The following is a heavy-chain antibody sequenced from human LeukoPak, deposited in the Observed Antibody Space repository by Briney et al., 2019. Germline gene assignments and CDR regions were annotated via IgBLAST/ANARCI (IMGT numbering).Heavy chain of an antibody. V-gene: IGHV4-4*07. CDR2: MYVSGTT. J-gene: IGHJ6*02. CDR3: ARENYYDSSGYSEGMDV. Sequence: SETLSLTCTVSGGSISNSYWNWIRQPAGKGLEWIGRMYVSGTTNYNPSLRSRVTMSVDTSKNQFSLRLSSATAADTAVYYCARENYYDSSGYSEGMDVWGQGTTVTVS. D-gene: IGHD3-22*01. CDR1: GGSISNSY.